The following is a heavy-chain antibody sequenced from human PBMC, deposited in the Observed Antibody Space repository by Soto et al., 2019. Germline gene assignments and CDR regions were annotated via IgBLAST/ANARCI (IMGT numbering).Heavy chain of an antibody. V-gene: IGHV5-10-1*01. J-gene: IGHJ6*02. CDR3: ARHPTTVTTRIRGMDV. D-gene: IGHD4-17*01. Sequence: PGESLKISCQGSGYSFTHYWIRWVRQMPGKGLEWMGRIDPSDSYTNYSPSFQGHVTISADKSISTAYLQWSSLKASDTAMYYCARHPTTVTTRIRGMDVWGQGTTVTVSS. CDR1: GYSFTHYW. CDR2: IDPSDSYT.